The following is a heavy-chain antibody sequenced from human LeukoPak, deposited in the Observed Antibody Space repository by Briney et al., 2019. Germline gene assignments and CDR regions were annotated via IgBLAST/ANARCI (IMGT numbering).Heavy chain of an antibody. Sequence: PGGSLRLSCAASGFTVSNDYVSWVRQAPGKGLEWVSAIYNDDRTYYADAVKGRCRISRDNCKNRVYLEMHSLRGEDTAIHYCAKHMSGYYALDMWGGETKVTVS. V-gene: IGHV3-53*01. CDR2: IYNDDRT. CDR1: GFTVSNDY. J-gene: IGHJ3*02. D-gene: IGHD3-3*01. CDR3: AKHMSGYYALDM.